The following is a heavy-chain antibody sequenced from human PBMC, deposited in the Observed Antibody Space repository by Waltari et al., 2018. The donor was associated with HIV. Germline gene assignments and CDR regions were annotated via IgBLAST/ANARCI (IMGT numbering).Heavy chain of an antibody. CDR3: ARAEPMTTAGNWFDP. CDR2: INPNSGGT. J-gene: IGHJ5*02. V-gene: IGHV1-2*02. CDR1: GYTFTGYY. Sequence: QVQLVQSGAEVKKPGASVKVSCKASGYTFTGYYMHWVRQAPGQGLEWMGWINPNSGGTNDAQKFQGRVTMTRDTSISTAYMELSRLRSDDTAVYYCARAEPMTTAGNWFDPWGQGTLVTVSS. D-gene: IGHD4-4*01.